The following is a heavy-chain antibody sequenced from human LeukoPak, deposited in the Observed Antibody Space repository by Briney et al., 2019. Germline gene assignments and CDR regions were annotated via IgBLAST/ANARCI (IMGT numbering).Heavy chain of an antibody. D-gene: IGHD6-13*01. V-gene: IGHV4-34*01. CDR1: GGSFSGYY. J-gene: IGHJ4*02. CDR2: INHSGST. CDR3: ARRRIAAAGTHFDY. Sequence: SETLSLTCAVYGGSFSGYYWSWIRQPPGKGLGWIGEINHSGSTNYNPSLKSRVTISVDTSKNQFSLKLSSVTAADTAVYYCARRRIAAAGTHFDYWGQGTLVTVSS.